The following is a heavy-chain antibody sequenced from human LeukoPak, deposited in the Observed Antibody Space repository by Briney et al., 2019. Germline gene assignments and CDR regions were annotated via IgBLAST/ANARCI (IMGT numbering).Heavy chain of an antibody. D-gene: IGHD6-6*01. V-gene: IGHV4-34*01. Sequence: SETRSLTCAVYGGSFSGYYWSWIRQPPGKGLEWIGEINHSGSTNYNPSLKSRVTISVDTSKNQFSLKLSSVTAADTAVYYCARGTYSSSMNLTNNWFDPWGQGTLVTVSS. CDR3: ARGTYSSSMNLTNNWFDP. CDR1: GGSFSGYY. CDR2: INHSGST. J-gene: IGHJ5*02.